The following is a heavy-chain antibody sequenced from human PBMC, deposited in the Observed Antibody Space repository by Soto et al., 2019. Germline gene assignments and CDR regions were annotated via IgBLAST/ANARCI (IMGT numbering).Heavy chain of an antibody. CDR1: GGSVSSGSYY. CDR2: IYYSGST. Sequence: QVQLQESGPGLVKPSETLSLTCTVSGGSVSSGSYYWSWIRQPPGKGLEWIGYIYYSGSTNYNPSHKSRVTISVDTSKNQFYLKLSSVTAADTAVYYCARDDDWFDPWGQGTLVTVSS. CDR3: ARDDDWFDP. V-gene: IGHV4-61*01. J-gene: IGHJ5*02.